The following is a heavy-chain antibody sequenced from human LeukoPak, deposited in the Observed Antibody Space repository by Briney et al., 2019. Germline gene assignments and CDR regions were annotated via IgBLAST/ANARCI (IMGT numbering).Heavy chain of an antibody. V-gene: IGHV3-74*01. CDR3: ARDRRYFDWPLPRDAFDI. D-gene: IGHD3-9*01. CDR1: GFTFSSYW. J-gene: IGHJ3*02. Sequence: PGGSLRLSCAASGFTFSSYWVNWVRQAPGKGLVWVSRIKNDGIITNYADSVKGRFTISRDNAKNSLYLQMNSLRAEDTAVYYCARDRRYFDWPLPRDAFDIWGQGTMVTVSS. CDR2: IKNDGIIT.